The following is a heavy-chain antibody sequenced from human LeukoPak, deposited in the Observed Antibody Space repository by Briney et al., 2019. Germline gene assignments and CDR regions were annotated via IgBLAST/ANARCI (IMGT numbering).Heavy chain of an antibody. V-gene: IGHV3-33*01. Sequence: AGGSLGLSCAASGFTFSSYGMHWVRQAPGKGLEWVAVIWYDGSNKYYADSVKGRFTISRDNSKNTLYLQMNSLRAEDTAVYYCAREEAKYYYDSSGYYYYYYGMDVWGQGTTVTVSS. CDR1: GFTFSSYG. D-gene: IGHD3-22*01. J-gene: IGHJ6*02. CDR2: IWYDGSNK. CDR3: AREEAKYYYDSSGYYYYYYGMDV.